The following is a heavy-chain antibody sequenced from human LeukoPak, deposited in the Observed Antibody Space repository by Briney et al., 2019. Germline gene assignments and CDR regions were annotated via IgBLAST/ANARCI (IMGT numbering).Heavy chain of an antibody. CDR2: IAYDGDNK. J-gene: IGHJ4*02. D-gene: IGHD3-22*01. CDR1: GFSFSDYS. V-gene: IGHV3-30*04. Sequence: PGRSLRLSCAASGFSFSDYSMHWVRQAPGKGLECVALIAYDGDNKYYADAVKGRFTISRDNSKNTLFLQMNSLRAEDTAVYYCARGGQYDTSGYYPIDYWGQGTLVTVSS. CDR3: ARGGQYDTSGYYPIDY.